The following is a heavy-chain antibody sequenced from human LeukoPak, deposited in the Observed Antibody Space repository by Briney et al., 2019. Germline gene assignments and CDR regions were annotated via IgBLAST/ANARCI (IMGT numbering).Heavy chain of an antibody. D-gene: IGHD6-13*01. J-gene: IGHJ4*02. CDR3: ARDGSHWQQPEYYFDY. CDR2: IWYDGSNK. CDR1: GFTFRSYG. Sequence: GGSLRLSCAASGFTFRSYGMHWVRQAPGKGLEWVAVIWYDGSNKYYADSVKGRFTISRDNSKNTLYLQMNSLRAEDTAVYYCARDGSHWQQPEYYFDYWGQGTLVTVSS. V-gene: IGHV3-33*01.